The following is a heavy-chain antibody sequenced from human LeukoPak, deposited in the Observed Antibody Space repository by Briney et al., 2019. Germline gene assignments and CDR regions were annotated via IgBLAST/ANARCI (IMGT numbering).Heavy chain of an antibody. J-gene: IGHJ6*02. CDR1: GGSFSGYY. D-gene: IGHD4-23*01. CDR3: ARRGGNPHYHGMDV. V-gene: IGHV4-34*01. CDR2: INHSGST. Sequence: SETLSLTCAVYGGSFSGYYWSWIRQPPGKGLEWIGEINHSGSTNYNPSLKSRVTISVDTSKNQFSLKLSSVTAADTAVYYCARRGGNPHYHGMDVWGQGTTVTVSS.